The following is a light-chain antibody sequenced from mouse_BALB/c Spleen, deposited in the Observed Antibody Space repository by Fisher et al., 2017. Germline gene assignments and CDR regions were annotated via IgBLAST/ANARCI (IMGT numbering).Light chain of an antibody. CDR1: SSVSSSY. Sequence: IVMTQTPAIMSASPGEKVTMTCTASSSVSSSYLHWYQQKPGSSPKLWIYRTSNLASGVPARFSGSGSGTSYSLTISSMEAEDAATYYCQQWSSNPFTFGSGTKLEIK. J-gene: IGKJ4*01. CDR3: QQWSSNPFT. CDR2: RTS. V-gene: IGKV4-79*01.